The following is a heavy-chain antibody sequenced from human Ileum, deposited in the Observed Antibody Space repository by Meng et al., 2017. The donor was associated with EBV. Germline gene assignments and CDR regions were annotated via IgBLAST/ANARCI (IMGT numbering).Heavy chain of an antibody. V-gene: IGHV4-39*01. CDR2: MYYSGST. J-gene: IGHJ4*02. CDR3: ASWYDGVPFDN. Sequence: HEAGPGLVEPLETIAFTCADPGYYISSINYCWGWISQPPGKGLEWVGTMYYSGSTLYNPSLKSRVTISLDTSKNPFSLKVSSVTAADTSVYYSASWYDGVPFDNWGQGTLVTVSS. CDR1: GYYISSINYC. D-gene: IGHD4-17*01.